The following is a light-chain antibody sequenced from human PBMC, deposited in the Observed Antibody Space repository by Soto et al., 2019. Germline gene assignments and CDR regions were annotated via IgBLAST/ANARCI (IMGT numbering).Light chain of an antibody. CDR2: LNNDGSH. CDR3: QTWDTGISVV. J-gene: IGLJ2*01. V-gene: IGLV4-69*01. CDR1: SGHSNYA. Sequence: QLVLTQSPSASASLGASVKLTCTLSSGHSNYAIAWHQQQPEKGPRYLMKLNNDGSHSKGDGIPDRFSGSSPGAERYLTNSSLQSEDESDYYCQTWDTGISVVFGGGTKLTVL.